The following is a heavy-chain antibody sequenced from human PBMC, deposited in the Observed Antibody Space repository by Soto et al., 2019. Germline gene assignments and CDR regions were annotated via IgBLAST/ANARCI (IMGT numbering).Heavy chain of an antibody. D-gene: IGHD5-18*01. CDR1: AFTFDDYA. J-gene: IGHJ4*02. CDR3: AKGYGIQLWLECDY. V-gene: IGHV3-9*01. CDR2: ISWNSGSI. Sequence: EVQLVESGGGLVQPGRSLRLSCAASAFTFDDYAMHWVRQAPGKGLEWVSGISWNSGSIGYADSVKGRFTISRDNAKNSLYLQMNSLRAEDTALYYCAKGYGIQLWLECDYWGQGTLVTVSS.